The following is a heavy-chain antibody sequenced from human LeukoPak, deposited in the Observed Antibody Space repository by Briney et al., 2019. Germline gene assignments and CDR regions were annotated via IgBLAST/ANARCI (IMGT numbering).Heavy chain of an antibody. D-gene: IGHD4-17*01. J-gene: IGHJ4*02. V-gene: IGHV1-2*02. Sequence: ASVKVSCKASGYTFTGYYMHWVRQAPGQGLEWMGWINPNSGGTNYAQKFQGRVTMTRDTSISTAYMELNRLRSDDTAVYYCARGASSMTTVTRRLLHYWGQGTLVTVSS. CDR1: GYTFTGYY. CDR3: ARGASSMTTVTRRLLHY. CDR2: INPNSGGT.